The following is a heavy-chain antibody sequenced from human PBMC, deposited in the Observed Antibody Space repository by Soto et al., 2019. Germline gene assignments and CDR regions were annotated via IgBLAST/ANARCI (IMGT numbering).Heavy chain of an antibody. V-gene: IGHV4-34*01. CDR1: GGSFSGYY. Sequence: QVQLQQWGAGLLKPSETLSLTCAVYGGSFSGYYWNWLRQPPGKGLEWIGQINYSGSTDYNPSLKSRVTISVDTSKDQFSLKLTSVTAAATAVYYCARDGGSSHDAFDIWGQGTMVTVSS. CDR2: INYSGST. J-gene: IGHJ3*02. CDR3: ARDGGSSHDAFDI. D-gene: IGHD1-26*01.